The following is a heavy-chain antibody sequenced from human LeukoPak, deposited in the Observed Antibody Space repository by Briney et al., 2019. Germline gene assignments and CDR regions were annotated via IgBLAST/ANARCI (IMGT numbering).Heavy chain of an antibody. D-gene: IGHD1-26*01. V-gene: IGHV3-30*03. Sequence: GGSLRLSCAASGFTFTTYGMHWVRQAPGEGLDWVALISYDGTKTYYSDSVKGRFTISRDSSRNTLYLQMTSLRAEDTAVYYCTSGSRTDFDYWGQGTLVTVSS. J-gene: IGHJ4*02. CDR2: ISYDGTKT. CDR1: GFTFTTYG. CDR3: TSGSRTDFDY.